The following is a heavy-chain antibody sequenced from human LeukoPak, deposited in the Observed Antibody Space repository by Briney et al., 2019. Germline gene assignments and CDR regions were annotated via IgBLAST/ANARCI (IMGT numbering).Heavy chain of an antibody. Sequence: ASVKVSCKASGYTFTSYGISWVRQAPGQGLEWMGWISAYNGNTNYAQKLQGRVTMTTDTSTSTAYMELRSLRSEDTAVYYCAADGDYGTRGQHWGQGTLVTVSS. J-gene: IGHJ1*01. D-gene: IGHD4-17*01. V-gene: IGHV1-18*01. CDR2: ISAYNGNT. CDR1: GYTFTSYG. CDR3: AADGDYGTRGQH.